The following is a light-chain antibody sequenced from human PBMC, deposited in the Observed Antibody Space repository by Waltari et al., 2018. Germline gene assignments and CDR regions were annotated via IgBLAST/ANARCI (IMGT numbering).Light chain of an antibody. CDR3: QQYNTYPWT. V-gene: IGKV1-5*03. CDR1: QSISTW. J-gene: IGKJ1*01. Sequence: DIQMTQSPSALSASVGDRVTITCRASQSISTWLAWYQQKPGKAPKLLINTASSLQTGVPSRFSGSGSGTEFTLTISSLQPDDFATYYCQQYNTYPWTFGQGTKVEIK. CDR2: TAS.